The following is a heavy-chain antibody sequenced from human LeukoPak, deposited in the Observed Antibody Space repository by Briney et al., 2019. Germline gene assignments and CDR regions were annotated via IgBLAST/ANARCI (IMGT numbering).Heavy chain of an antibody. CDR2: FDPEDGET. J-gene: IGHJ5*02. V-gene: IGHV1-24*01. CDR1: GYTLTELS. CDR3: ATLVAPAAIEMDWFDP. Sequence: ASVKVSCKVSGYTLTELSMHWVRQAPGKGLEWMGGFDPEDGETIYAQKFQGRVTMTEDTSTDTAYMELSSLRSEDTAVYYCATLVAPAAIEMDWFDPWGQGTLVTVSS. D-gene: IGHD2-2*02.